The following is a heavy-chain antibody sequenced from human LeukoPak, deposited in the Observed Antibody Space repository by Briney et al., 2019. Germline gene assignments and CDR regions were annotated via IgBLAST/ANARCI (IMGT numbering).Heavy chain of an antibody. CDR1: GGSISSSSYY. CDR2: IYTSGST. J-gene: IGHJ5*02. V-gene: IGHV4-61*02. Sequence: PSETLSLTCTVSGGSISSSSYYWGWIRQPAGKGLEWIGRIYTSGSTNYNPSLKSRVTMSVDTSKNQFSLKLSSVTAADTAVYYCARDSRLLPSRWFDPWGQGTLVTVSS. D-gene: IGHD3-22*01. CDR3: ARDSRLLPSRWFDP.